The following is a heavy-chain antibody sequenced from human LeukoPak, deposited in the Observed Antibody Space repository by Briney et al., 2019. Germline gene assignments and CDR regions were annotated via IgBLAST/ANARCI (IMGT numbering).Heavy chain of an antibody. D-gene: IGHD4-17*01. CDR1: GFTFSSYS. J-gene: IGHJ4*02. CDR3: ARDQDYGDPYYFDY. V-gene: IGHV3-48*04. Sequence: GGSLRLSCAASGFTFSSYSMNWVRQAPGKGLGWVSYISSSSSTIYYADSVKGRFTISRDTAQNSLYLQMNSLRAEDTAVYYCARDQDYGDPYYFDYWGQGTLVTVSS. CDR2: ISSSSSTI.